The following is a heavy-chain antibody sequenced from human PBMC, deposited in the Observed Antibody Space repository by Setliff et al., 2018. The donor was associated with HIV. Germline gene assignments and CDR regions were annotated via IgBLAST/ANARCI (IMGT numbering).Heavy chain of an antibody. CDR3: ARHVARFDYDTGGYYVSHFDY. CDR2: ISYTGTT. V-gene: IGHV4-59*01. D-gene: IGHD3-22*01. CDR1: GGSISNYY. Sequence: PSETLSLTCTVSGGSISNYYWSWIRQPPGKGLEWIGYISYTGTTKYNPSLKSRVTISVDTSKNQFSARLSSVSAADTAVYFCARHVARFDYDTGGYYVSHFDYWGQGTQVTVSS. J-gene: IGHJ4*02.